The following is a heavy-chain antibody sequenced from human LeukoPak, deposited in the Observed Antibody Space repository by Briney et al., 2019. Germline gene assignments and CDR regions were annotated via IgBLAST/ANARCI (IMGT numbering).Heavy chain of an antibody. CDR2: ISYDGRNK. CDR3: AKSGYNRFDY. D-gene: IGHD5-24*01. J-gene: IGHJ4*02. V-gene: IGHV3-30-3*02. Sequence: GGSLRLSCAASGFTLSNFAMHWVHQAPGKGLEWVTIISYDGRNKYYADSVKGRFTISRDNSKNTLYLQMNSLRAEDTAVYYCAKSGYNRFDYWGQGTLVTVSS. CDR1: GFTLSNFA.